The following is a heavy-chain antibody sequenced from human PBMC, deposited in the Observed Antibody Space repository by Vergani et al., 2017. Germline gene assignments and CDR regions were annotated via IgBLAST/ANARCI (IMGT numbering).Heavy chain of an antibody. D-gene: IGHD1-14*01. CDR1: GGSISSYY. Sequence: QVQLQESGPGLVKPSETLSLTCTVSGGSISSYYWSWSRQPPGKGLEWIGYIYYSGSTNYNPSLKSRVTISVDTSKNQFSLKLSSVTAADTAVYYCARERFRNAFDIWGQGTMVTVSS. CDR2: IYYSGST. V-gene: IGHV4-59*01. CDR3: ARERFRNAFDI. J-gene: IGHJ3*02.